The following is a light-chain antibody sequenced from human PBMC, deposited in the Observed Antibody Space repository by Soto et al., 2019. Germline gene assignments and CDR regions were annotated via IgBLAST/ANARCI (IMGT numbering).Light chain of an antibody. CDR2: EVS. CDR1: SSDVGGYNY. V-gene: IGLV2-14*01. J-gene: IGLJ2*01. Sequence: QSVLTQPASVSGSPGQSITISCTGTSSDVGGYNYVSWYQQHPGKAPKLMIYEVSNRPSGVSNRFSGSKSGNTASLTISGLQSVDEADYNCSSYTSSSTLVVFGGGTKLTV. CDR3: SSYTSSSTLVV.